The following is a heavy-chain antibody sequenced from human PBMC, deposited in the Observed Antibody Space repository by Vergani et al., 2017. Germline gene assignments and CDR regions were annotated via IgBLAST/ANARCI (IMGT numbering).Heavy chain of an antibody. CDR1: GFTFSSYA. D-gene: IGHD2-15*01. Sequence: EVQLLESGGGLVQPGGSLRLSCAASGFTFSSYAMSWVRQAPGKGLEWVSAIRGSGGSTYSSDSVKGRFTISRDNSNNTRSLQMNSLRAEDTDVYYCAKDCLDECGAKRGSPTFDPWGEGTLVTVSS. CDR3: AKDCLDECGAKRGSPTFDP. CDR2: IRGSGGST. J-gene: IGHJ5*02. V-gene: IGHV3-23*01.